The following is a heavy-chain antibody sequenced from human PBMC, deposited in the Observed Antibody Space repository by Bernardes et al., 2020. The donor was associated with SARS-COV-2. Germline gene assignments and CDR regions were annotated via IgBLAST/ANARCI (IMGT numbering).Heavy chain of an antibody. CDR3: AKGLWFGELLCPFDY. D-gene: IGHD3-10*01. Sequence: GSLRLSCAVSGFTFSSYVMSWVRQSPGKGLEWVSLITDTGANSYYADSVKGRFTISRDNSKNTLYLQMNSLRAEDTAVYYCAKGLWFGELLCPFDYWGQGTLVTVSS. V-gene: IGHV3-23*01. CDR1: GFTFSSYV. CDR2: ITDTGANS. J-gene: IGHJ4*02.